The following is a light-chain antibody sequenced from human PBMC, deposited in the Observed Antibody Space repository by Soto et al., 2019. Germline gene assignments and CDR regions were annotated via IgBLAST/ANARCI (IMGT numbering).Light chain of an antibody. V-gene: IGKV3-20*01. Sequence: EIVLTQSPGTLSLSPGERATLSCRTSQSVRNNYLAWYRQNSGQAPRLLIYGAFNRAGGIPDRFSGSGSGTDFTLTISRLEPEDFAVYYCQQYSSSPRTFGQGTKLEIK. J-gene: IGKJ2*01. CDR2: GAF. CDR1: QSVRNNY. CDR3: QQYSSSPRT.